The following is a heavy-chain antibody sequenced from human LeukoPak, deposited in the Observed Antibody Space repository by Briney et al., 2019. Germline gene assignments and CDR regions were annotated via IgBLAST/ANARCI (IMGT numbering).Heavy chain of an antibody. Sequence: GASVKVSCKASGYTFTSYDINWVRQATGQGLEWMGWMNPNSGNTGYAQKFQGRVTMTRNTSISTAYMELSSLSSEDTAVYYCARDTYPPPEVPAAWGNYYYGMDVWGQGTTVTVSS. CDR1: GYTFTSYD. V-gene: IGHV1-8*01. CDR2: MNPNSGNT. J-gene: IGHJ6*02. D-gene: IGHD2-2*01. CDR3: ARDTYPPPEVPAAWGNYYYGMDV.